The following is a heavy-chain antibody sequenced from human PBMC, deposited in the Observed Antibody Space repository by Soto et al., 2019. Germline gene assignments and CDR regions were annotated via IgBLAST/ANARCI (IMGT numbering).Heavy chain of an antibody. J-gene: IGHJ4*02. D-gene: IGHD3-16*02. Sequence: AGGSLRLSCAASGFTFSSYAMSWVRQAPGKGLEWVSAISGSGGSTYYADSVKGRFTISRDNSKNTLYLQMNSLRAEDTAVYYCAKHLGGVIVFFDYWGQGTLVTVSS. CDR3: AKHLGGVIVFFDY. V-gene: IGHV3-23*01. CDR2: ISGSGGST. CDR1: GFTFSSYA.